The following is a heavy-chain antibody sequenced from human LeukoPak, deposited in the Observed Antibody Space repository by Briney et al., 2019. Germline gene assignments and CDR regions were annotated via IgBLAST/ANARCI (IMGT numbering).Heavy chain of an antibody. CDR1: GFTFSTYW. CDR2: IKEDGSEK. D-gene: IGHD3-3*01. CDR3: ARDAVPYYTDPDWWGPIDY. V-gene: IGHV3-7*01. Sequence: GGSLRLSCAASGFTFSTYWMSWVRQAPGKGLEWVANIKEDGSEKYYGDSVKGRFTISRDNAKNSLYLQMNSLRAEDTAVYYCARDAVPYYTDPDWWGPIDYWGQGTLVTVSS. J-gene: IGHJ4*02.